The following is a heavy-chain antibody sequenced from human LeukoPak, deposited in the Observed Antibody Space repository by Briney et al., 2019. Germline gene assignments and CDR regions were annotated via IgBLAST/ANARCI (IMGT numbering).Heavy chain of an antibody. D-gene: IGHD1-14*01. CDR3: ARERFRGSPGTGVDY. Sequence: GASVKVSCKASGGTFSSYAISWVRQAPGQGLEWMGRIIPIFGTANYAQKFQGRVTITADESTSTAYMELSSLRSEDTAVYYCARERFRGSPGTGVDYWGQGTLVTVSS. V-gene: IGHV1-69*13. CDR2: IIPIFGTA. CDR1: GGTFSSYA. J-gene: IGHJ4*02.